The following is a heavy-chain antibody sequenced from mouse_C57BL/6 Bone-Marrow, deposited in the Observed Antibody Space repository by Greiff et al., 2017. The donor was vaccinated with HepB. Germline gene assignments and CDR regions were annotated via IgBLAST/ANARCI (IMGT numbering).Heavy chain of an antibody. J-gene: IGHJ2*01. Sequence: QVQLQQPGAELVRPGSSVKLSCRASGYTFTSYWMDWVKQRPGQGLEWIGNIYPSDSETHYNQKFKDKATLTVDKSSSTAYMQLSSLTSEDSAVYYCARESWDCFDYWGQGTTLTVSS. D-gene: IGHD4-1*01. V-gene: IGHV1-61*01. CDR2: IYPSDSET. CDR1: GYTFTSYW. CDR3: ARESWDCFDY.